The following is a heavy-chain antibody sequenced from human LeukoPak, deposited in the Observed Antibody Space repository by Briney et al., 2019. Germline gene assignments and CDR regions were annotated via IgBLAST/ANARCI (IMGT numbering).Heavy chain of an antibody. V-gene: IGHV3-20*04. CDR2: INWNGGST. J-gene: IGHJ3*02. CDR3: ARIAMAGIGDGFDI. CDR1: GFTFDDYD. Sequence: PGGSLRLSCAASGFTFDDYDMSWVRQAPGKGLEWVSGINWNGGSTGYADSVKGRFTISRDNARNSLYLQMNSLRTEDTALYYCARIAMAGIGDGFDIWGQGTMVTVSS. D-gene: IGHD6-19*01.